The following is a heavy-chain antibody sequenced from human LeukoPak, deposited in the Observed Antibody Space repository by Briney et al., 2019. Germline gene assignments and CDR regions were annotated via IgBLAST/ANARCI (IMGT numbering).Heavy chain of an antibody. CDR1: GGSISSYY. J-gene: IGHJ2*01. Sequence: SETLSLTCTVSGGSISSYYWSWIRQPPGKGLEWIGYIYYSGSTNYNPSLKNRVTISVDTSKNQFSLKLSSVTAADTAVYYCARAVSSRTNWYFDLWGRGTLVTVSS. CDR3: ARAVSSRTNWYFDL. D-gene: IGHD2-2*01. V-gene: IGHV4-59*01. CDR2: IYYSGST.